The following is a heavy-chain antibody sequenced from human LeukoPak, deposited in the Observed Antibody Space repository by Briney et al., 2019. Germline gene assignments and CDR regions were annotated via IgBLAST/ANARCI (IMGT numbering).Heavy chain of an antibody. V-gene: IGHV3-23*01. CDR1: AFTFSNYA. Sequence: PGGSLRLSCAASAFTFSNYAMSWVRQAPGKGLEWISAILGSGITTYYADSVKGRFTISRDNSKNTLFLQMNSLRAEDTAVYYCAKDDVTGFGDYDAFDIWGQGTMVTVSS. CDR2: ILGSGITT. D-gene: IGHD4-17*01. J-gene: IGHJ3*02. CDR3: AKDDVTGFGDYDAFDI.